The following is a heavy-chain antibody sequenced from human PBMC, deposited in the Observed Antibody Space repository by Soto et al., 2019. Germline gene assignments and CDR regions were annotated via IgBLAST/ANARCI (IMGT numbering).Heavy chain of an antibody. V-gene: IGHV3-23*01. CDR2: IRGSGGST. Sequence: GGSLRLSCAASGFTFSSYAMSWVRQAPGKGLEWVSAIRGSGGSTYYADSVKGRFTISRDNSKNTLYLQMNSLRAEDKAVYYCAKEPSKVGATYFDYWGPGTLVTVSS. J-gene: IGHJ4*02. CDR3: AKEPSKVGATYFDY. CDR1: GFTFSSYA. D-gene: IGHD1-26*01.